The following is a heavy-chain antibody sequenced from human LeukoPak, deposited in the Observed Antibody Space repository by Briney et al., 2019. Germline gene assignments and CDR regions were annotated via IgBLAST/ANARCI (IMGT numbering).Heavy chain of an antibody. CDR3: AKGWLAGTIGNWYFDL. CDR1: GFTFSSYA. CDR2: IRGSGGST. D-gene: IGHD6-19*01. Sequence: GGSLRLSCAASGFTFSSYAMSWVRQAPGKGLEWVSGIRGSGGSTYYADSVKGRFTISRDNSKNTLYLQMNSLRVEDTAVYYCAKGWLAGTIGNWYFDLWGRGTLVTVSS. V-gene: IGHV3-23*01. J-gene: IGHJ2*01.